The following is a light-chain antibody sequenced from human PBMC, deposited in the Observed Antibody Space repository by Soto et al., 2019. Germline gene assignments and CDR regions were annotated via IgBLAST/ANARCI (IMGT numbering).Light chain of an antibody. J-gene: IGLJ1*01. CDR2: DVN. CDR1: SSDVGGYNY. CDR3: SSCTSSNTRYV. V-gene: IGLV2-14*03. Sequence: QSALTQPASVSGSPGQSITISCTGTSSDVGGYNYVSWYQHLPDKAPKLMIYDVNNRPSGVSDRFSGSKSGNTASLTISGLQAEDEADYYCSSCTSSNTRYVFGAGTKVTVL.